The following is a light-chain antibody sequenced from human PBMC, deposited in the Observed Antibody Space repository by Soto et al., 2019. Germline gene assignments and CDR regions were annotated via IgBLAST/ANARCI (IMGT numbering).Light chain of an antibody. V-gene: IGLV2-8*01. CDR3: SSYAGSNKV. Sequence: QSALTQPPSASGSPGQSVTISCTGTSSDVGGYNYVSWYQQHPGKAPKLMIYEVSKRPSGFPDRFSGSKSGNTASLTVSGLQDEDEADYYCSSYAGSNKVFGGGTKLTVL. J-gene: IGLJ2*01. CDR1: SSDVGGYNY. CDR2: EVS.